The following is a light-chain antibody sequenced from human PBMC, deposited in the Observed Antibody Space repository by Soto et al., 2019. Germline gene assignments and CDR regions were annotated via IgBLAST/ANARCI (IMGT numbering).Light chain of an antibody. J-gene: IGLJ2*01. CDR1: SSNIGTPYD. CDR3: QSYDSSRSGHVI. V-gene: IGLV1-40*01. Sequence: QSVLTQPPSVSGAPGQRVTISCTGSSSNIGTPYDVHWYQQLPGTAPKLLIYGNSNRPSEVPDRFSGSKSGTSASLAITGLQAEDEADYYCQSYDSSRSGHVIFGGGTKLTVL. CDR2: GNS.